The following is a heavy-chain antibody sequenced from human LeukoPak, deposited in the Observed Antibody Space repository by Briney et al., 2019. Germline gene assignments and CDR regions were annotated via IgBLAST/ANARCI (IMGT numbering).Heavy chain of an antibody. CDR3: ARESGATYYYDSSGYPFDY. Sequence: GGSLRLSCAGSGFTFDDYGISWVRQAPGKGLEWVSGINWNGGSTGYADSVKGRFTISRDNAKNSLYLQMNSLRAEDTALYYCARESGATYYYDSSGYPFDYWGQGTLVTVSS. V-gene: IGHV3-20*04. J-gene: IGHJ4*02. D-gene: IGHD3-22*01. CDR2: INWNGGST. CDR1: GFTFDDYG.